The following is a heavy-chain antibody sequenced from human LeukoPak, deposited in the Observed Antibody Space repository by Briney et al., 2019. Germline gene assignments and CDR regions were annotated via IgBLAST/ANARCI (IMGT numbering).Heavy chain of an antibody. CDR1: GGTFSSYA. D-gene: IGHD3-9*01. CDR3: ATVTPYYDILTGYPNFDY. Sequence: SVKVSCKASGGTFSSYAISWVRQAPGQGLEWMGGIIPIFGTANYAQKFQGRVTITTDESTSTAYMELSSLRSEDTAVYYCATVTPYYDILTGYPNFDYWGQGTLVTVSS. J-gene: IGHJ4*02. V-gene: IGHV1-69*05. CDR2: IIPIFGTA.